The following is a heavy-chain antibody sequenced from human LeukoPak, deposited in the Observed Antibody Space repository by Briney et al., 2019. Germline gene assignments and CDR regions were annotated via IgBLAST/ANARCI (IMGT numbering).Heavy chain of an antibody. CDR3: ARGPSKATVTTFDY. Sequence: GGSLRLSCAASGFTFSRYDLNWVRQAPGKGLEWVSSISSSSSYIYYADSVKGRFTISRDNAKNSLYLQMNSLRADDTAVYYCARGPSKATVTTFDYWGQGTLVTVSS. CDR1: GFTFSRYD. D-gene: IGHD4-17*01. J-gene: IGHJ4*02. V-gene: IGHV3-21*01. CDR2: ISSSSSYI.